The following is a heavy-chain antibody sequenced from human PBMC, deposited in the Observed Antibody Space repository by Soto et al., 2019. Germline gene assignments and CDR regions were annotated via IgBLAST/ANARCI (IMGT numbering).Heavy chain of an antibody. CDR1: GFTIGDYA. Sequence: PGASPRLSSATSGFTIGDYALSRVRQGPGKGLEGVGFIRSKVYGGTTEFAASVDGRLRISRDDFRCIADLEMNCLHTEDTAVYYCSRILGDGYRYGPSDYWGQGTLVTVSS. CDR2: IRSKVYGGTT. D-gene: IGHD5-12*01. J-gene: IGHJ4*02. CDR3: SRILGDGYRYGPSDY. V-gene: IGHV3-49*04.